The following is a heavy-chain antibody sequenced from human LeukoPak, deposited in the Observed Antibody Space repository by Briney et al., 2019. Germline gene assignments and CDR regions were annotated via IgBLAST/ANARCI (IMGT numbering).Heavy chain of an antibody. Sequence: GESLKISCKGSGYSFTSYWIDWVRQMPGKGLEWMGIIYPGDSDTRYSPSFQGQVTISADKSISTAYLQWSSLKASDTAMYYCARQGRSGWYSDAFDIWGQGTMVTVSS. V-gene: IGHV5-51*01. CDR1: GYSFTSYW. J-gene: IGHJ3*02. CDR3: ARQGRSGWYSDAFDI. D-gene: IGHD6-19*01. CDR2: IYPGDSDT.